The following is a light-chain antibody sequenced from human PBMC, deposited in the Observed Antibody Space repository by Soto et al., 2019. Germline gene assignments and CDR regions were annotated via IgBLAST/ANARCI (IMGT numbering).Light chain of an antibody. J-gene: IGKJ5*01. Sequence: EVVMTQSPATLSVAPGERATLSCRASQSIGDYLAWYQHKPGQAPRLLIYGALTRATGIPARFAGSGSETDFTLTISRLQSEDFAIYYCQQYSSWVVTFGQGTRLEIK. CDR1: QSIGDY. V-gene: IGKV3-15*01. CDR3: QQYSSWVVT. CDR2: GAL.